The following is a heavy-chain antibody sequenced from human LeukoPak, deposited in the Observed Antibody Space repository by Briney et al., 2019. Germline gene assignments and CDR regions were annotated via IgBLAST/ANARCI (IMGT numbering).Heavy chain of an antibody. CDR1: GFTFSSYS. CDR3: ARDSGIVATIGFDY. V-gene: IGHV3-21*01. CDR2: ISSSSSYI. J-gene: IGHJ4*02. D-gene: IGHD5-12*01. Sequence: PGGSLRPSCAASGFTFSSYSMNWVRQAPGKGLEWVSSISSSSSYIYYADSVKGRFTISRDNAKNSLYLQMNSLRAEDTAVYYCARDSGIVATIGFDYWGQGTLVTVSS.